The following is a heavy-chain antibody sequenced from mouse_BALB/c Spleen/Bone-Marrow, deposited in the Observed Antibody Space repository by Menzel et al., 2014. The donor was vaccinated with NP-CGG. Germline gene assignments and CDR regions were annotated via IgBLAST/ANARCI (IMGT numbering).Heavy chain of an antibody. CDR3: TRDGKGNYDYAMDY. J-gene: IGHJ4*01. D-gene: IGHD2-1*01. CDR1: GFTFSSYT. V-gene: IGHV5-6-4*01. CDR2: ISSGGSYT. Sequence: EVMLVESGGGLVKPGGSLKLSCAASGFTFSSYTMSWVRQTPEKRLEWVATISSGGSYTYYPDSVKGRFTISRDNAKNTLYLQMSGLKSEDTAMYYCTRDGKGNYDYAMDYWGQGTSVTVSS.